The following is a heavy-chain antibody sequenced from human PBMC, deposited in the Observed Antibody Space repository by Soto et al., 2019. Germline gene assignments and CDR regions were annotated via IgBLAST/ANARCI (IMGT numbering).Heavy chain of an antibody. V-gene: IGHV1-8*01. D-gene: IGHD3-3*01. CDR3: ARGGYYDFWSGYYTIGIDYYYYMDV. Sequence: ASVKVSCKASGYTFTSYDINWVRQATGQGLEWMGWMNPNSGNTGYAQKFQGRVTMTRNTSISTAYMELSSLRSEDTAVYYCARGGYYDFWSGYYTIGIDYYYYMDVWGKGTTVTVSS. J-gene: IGHJ6*03. CDR2: MNPNSGNT. CDR1: GYTFTSYD.